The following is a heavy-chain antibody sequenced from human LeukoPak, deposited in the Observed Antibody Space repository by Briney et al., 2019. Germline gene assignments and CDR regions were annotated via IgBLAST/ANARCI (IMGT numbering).Heavy chain of an antibody. CDR3: ARVFEGIWSGYYSGNYYYYYMDV. Sequence: SETLSLTCTVSGYSISSGYYCGWIRQPPGKGLEWIGSIYHSGSTYYIPSLRSRVTISVDTSKNQFSLKLSSVTAADTAVYYCARVFEGIWSGYYSGNYYYYYMDVWGKGTTVTVSS. CDR2: IYHSGST. D-gene: IGHD3-3*01. V-gene: IGHV4-38-2*02. CDR1: GYSISSGYY. J-gene: IGHJ6*03.